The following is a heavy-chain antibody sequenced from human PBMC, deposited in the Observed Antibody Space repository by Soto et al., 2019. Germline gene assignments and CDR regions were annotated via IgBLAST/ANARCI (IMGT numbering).Heavy chain of an antibody. CDR2: IYYSGST. V-gene: IGHV4-39*01. CDR3: AGYRERSGVFDY. Sequence: SETLSLTCTVSGGSISSSSYYWGWIRQPPGKGLEWIGSIYYSGSTYYNPSLKSRVTISVDTSKNQFSLKRSSVTAADTAVYYCAGYRERSGVFDYWGQGTLVTVSS. D-gene: IGHD1-26*01. J-gene: IGHJ4*02. CDR1: GGSISSSSYY.